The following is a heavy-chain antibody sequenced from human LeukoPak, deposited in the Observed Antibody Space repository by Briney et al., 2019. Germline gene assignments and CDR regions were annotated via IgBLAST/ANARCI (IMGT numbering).Heavy chain of an antibody. D-gene: IGHD2/OR15-2a*01. Sequence: GGSLRLSCAASGFTFSSFSMNWVRQAPGKGLEWVSYISSSSNTIYYADSVKGRFTTSRDISLHLQMNSLRAEDTAVYYCVRNNNNDYWGQGTLVTVSS. CDR2: ISSSSNTI. CDR1: GFTFSSFS. CDR3: VRNNNNDY. V-gene: IGHV3-48*01. J-gene: IGHJ4*02.